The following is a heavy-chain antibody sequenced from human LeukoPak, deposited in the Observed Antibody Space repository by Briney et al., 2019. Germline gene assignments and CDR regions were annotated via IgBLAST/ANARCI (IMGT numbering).Heavy chain of an antibody. Sequence: SETLSLTCTVSGGSISSGDYYWSWIRQPPGKGLEWIGYIYYSGSTYYNPSLKSRVTISVDTSKNQFSLKLSSVTAADTAVYYCARGPIVVVTAPYYFDYWGQGTLVTVSS. J-gene: IGHJ4*02. V-gene: IGHV4-30-4*01. CDR3: ARGPIVVVTAPYYFDY. CDR1: GGSISSGDYY. CDR2: IYYSGST. D-gene: IGHD2-21*02.